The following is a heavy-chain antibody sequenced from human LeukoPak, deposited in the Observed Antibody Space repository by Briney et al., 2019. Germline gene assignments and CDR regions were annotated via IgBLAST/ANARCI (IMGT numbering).Heavy chain of an antibody. Sequence: GGSLRLSCAASGFTFSSYWMSWVRQAPGKGLEWVANIKQDGSEKYYVDSVKGRFTISRDNAKNSLYLQMNSLRAEDTAVYYCARDRYSSSPNFDYWGQGTLVTVSS. CDR1: GFTFSSYW. CDR2: IKQDGSEK. V-gene: IGHV3-7*03. CDR3: ARDRYSSSPNFDY. D-gene: IGHD6-13*01. J-gene: IGHJ4*02.